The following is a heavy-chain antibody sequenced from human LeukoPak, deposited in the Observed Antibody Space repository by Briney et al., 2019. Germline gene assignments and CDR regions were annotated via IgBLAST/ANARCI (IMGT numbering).Heavy chain of an antibody. V-gene: IGHV3-7*01. CDR3: GRDRPFLDSRRGYYYTEDVY. J-gene: IGHJ4*02. D-gene: IGHD3-22*01. CDR1: GFTFSSYW. CDR2: INQDGSEK. Sequence: GGPLRLSCAASGFTFSSYWLSWVRQAPGKGLEWVANINQDGSEKYSVDSVKGRFTISRDNAKSSLYLQMNSLRADDTAVYYCGRDRPFLDSRRGYYYTEDVYGGQGPLVTGSS.